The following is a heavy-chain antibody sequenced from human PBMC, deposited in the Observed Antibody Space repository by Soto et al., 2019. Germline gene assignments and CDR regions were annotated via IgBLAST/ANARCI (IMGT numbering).Heavy chain of an antibody. CDR3: ASGPGGPDGPGDY. V-gene: IGHV1-3*01. CDR2: INAGNGNT. J-gene: IGHJ4*02. D-gene: IGHD2-15*01. CDR1: GYTFTSYA. Sequence: QVQLVQSGAEVKKPGASVKVSCKASGYTFTSYAMHWVRQAPGQRLEWMGWINAGNGNTKYSQNFQGRVTITRDTSASTAYMALSSLRSEDTAVYYCASGPGGPDGPGDYWGQGALVTVSS.